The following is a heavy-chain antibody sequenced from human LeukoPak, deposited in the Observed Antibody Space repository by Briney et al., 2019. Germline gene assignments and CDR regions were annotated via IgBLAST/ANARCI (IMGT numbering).Heavy chain of an antibody. CDR2: IIPIFGTA. CDR3: ARDRVSDIAFDI. V-gene: IGHV1-69*01. J-gene: IGHJ3*02. CDR1: GGTFSSYA. Sequence: SVNVSCKASGGTFSSYAISWVRQAPGQGLEWMGGIIPIFGTANYAQKFQGRVTITADESTSTAYMELSSLRSEDTAVYYCARDRVSDIAFDIWGQGTMVTVSS. D-gene: IGHD3-9*01.